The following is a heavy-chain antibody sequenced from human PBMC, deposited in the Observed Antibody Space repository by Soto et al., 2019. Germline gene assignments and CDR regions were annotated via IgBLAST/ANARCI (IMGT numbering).Heavy chain of an antibody. D-gene: IGHD2-2*01. CDR1: GFTFSSYA. J-gene: IGHJ4*02. CDR3: AKDGEVPAAEEYYFDY. CDR2: ISGSGGST. V-gene: IGHV3-23*01. Sequence: GGSLRLSCAASGFTFSSYAMSWVRQAPRKGLEWVSAISGSGGSTYYADSVKGRFTISRDNSKNTLYLQMNSLRAEDTAVYYCAKDGEVPAAEEYYFDYWGQGTLVTVSS.